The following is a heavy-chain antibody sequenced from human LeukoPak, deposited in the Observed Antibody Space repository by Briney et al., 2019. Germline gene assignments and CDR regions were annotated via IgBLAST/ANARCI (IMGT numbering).Heavy chain of an antibody. Sequence: PGGSLRLSCAASGFTFSSYSMNWVRQAPGKGLEWVSSISSSSSYIYYADSVKGRFTISRDNAKNSLYLQMNSLRAEDTAVYYCARDLAPATFGGHERSGALFDYWGQGTLVTVSS. J-gene: IGHJ4*02. CDR3: ARDLAPATFGGHERSGALFDY. CDR2: ISSSSSYI. V-gene: IGHV3-21*01. D-gene: IGHD6-25*01. CDR1: GFTFSSYS.